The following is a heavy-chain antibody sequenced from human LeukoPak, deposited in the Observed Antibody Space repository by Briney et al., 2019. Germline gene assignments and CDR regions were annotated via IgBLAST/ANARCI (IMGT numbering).Heavy chain of an antibody. J-gene: IGHJ4*02. CDR3: VSGSLQSGYNFDY. Sequence: GGSLRLSCAASGFTFSNYAMTWVRQAPGKGLVWVSHIKYDGSATNYADSVKGRFTISRDNAKNTLYLQMNSLRAEDTAVYYCVSGSLQSGYNFDYWGQGALVTVSS. CDR1: GFTFSNYA. CDR2: IKYDGSAT. D-gene: IGHD3-3*01. V-gene: IGHV3-74*01.